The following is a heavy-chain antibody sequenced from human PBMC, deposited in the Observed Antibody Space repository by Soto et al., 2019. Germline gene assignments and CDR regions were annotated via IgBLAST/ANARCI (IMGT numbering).Heavy chain of an antibody. Sequence: LRLSCAASGFTFSSYAMHWVRQAPGKGLEWVAVISYDGSNKYYADSVKGRFTISRDNSKNTLYLQMNSLRAEDTAVYYCAASYYDFWSGYYPYYYYYGMDVWGQGTTVTVSS. CDR3: AASYYDFWSGYYPYYYYYGMDV. CDR2: ISYDGSNK. D-gene: IGHD3-3*01. CDR1: GFTFSSYA. V-gene: IGHV3-30-3*01. J-gene: IGHJ6*02.